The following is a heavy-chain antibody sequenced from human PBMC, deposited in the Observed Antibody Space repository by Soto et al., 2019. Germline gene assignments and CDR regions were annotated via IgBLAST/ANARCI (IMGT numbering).Heavy chain of an antibody. J-gene: IGHJ4*02. CDR3: ARGGSPTLWYY. D-gene: IGHD1-26*01. CDR1: GFTFSSYW. Sequence: PGGSLRLSCAASGFTFSSYWMSWVRQAPGKGLGWVSVIYSGGSTYYADSVKGRFTISRDNSKNTLYLQMNSLRAEDTAVYYCARGGSPTLWYYWGQGTLVTVSS. CDR2: IYSGGST. V-gene: IGHV3-53*01.